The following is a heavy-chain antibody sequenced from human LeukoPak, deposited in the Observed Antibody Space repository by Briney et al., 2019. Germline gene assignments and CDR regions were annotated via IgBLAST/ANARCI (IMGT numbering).Heavy chain of an antibody. V-gene: IGHV3-21*01. CDR1: GFTFSSYR. CDR3: AKDGGWDHCNRGSCYHDS. CDR2: ISSSSGYT. J-gene: IGHJ4*02. Sequence: GGSLRLSCAASGFTFSSYRMNWVRQAPGKGLEWVAFISSSSGYTYYADSVKGRFTVSRDNAKNSLYLQMNSLRAEDTAVYYCAKDGGWDHCNRGSCYHDSWGQGTLVTVSS. D-gene: IGHD2-15*01.